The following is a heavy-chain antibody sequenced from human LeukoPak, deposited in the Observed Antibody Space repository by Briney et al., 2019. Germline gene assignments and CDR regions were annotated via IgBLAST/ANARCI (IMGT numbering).Heavy chain of an antibody. CDR2: IYYSGST. V-gene: IGHV4-39*01. CDR3: ARHLEYDFWSGYYTGRFDP. CDR1: GGSISSSSYY. J-gene: IGHJ5*02. D-gene: IGHD3-3*01. Sequence: SETLSLTCTVSGGSISSSSYYWGWIRQPPGKGLEWIGSIYYSGSTYYNPSLKSRVTISVDTSKNQFSLKLSSVTAADTAVYYCARHLEYDFWSGYYTGRFDPWGQGTLVTVSS.